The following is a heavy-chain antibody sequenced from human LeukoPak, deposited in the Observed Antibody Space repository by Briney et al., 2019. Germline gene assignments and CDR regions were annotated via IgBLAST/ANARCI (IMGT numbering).Heavy chain of an antibody. CDR3: ARDGEGYGY. J-gene: IGHJ4*02. CDR2: IWYDGSNK. V-gene: IGHV3-33*01. Sequence: GGSLRLSCAASGFTFSSYGMHWVRQAPGKGLEWAAVIWYDGSNKYYADSVKGRFTISRDNSKNTLYLQMNSLRAEDTAVYYCARDGEGYGYWGQGTLVTVSS. CDR1: GFTFSSYG. D-gene: IGHD5-24*01.